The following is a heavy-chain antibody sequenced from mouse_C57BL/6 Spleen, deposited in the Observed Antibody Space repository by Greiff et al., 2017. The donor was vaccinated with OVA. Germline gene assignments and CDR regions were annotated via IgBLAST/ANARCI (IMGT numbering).Heavy chain of an antibody. CDR3: ARGSLYYFDY. J-gene: IGHJ2*01. CDR2: ISYSGST. Sequence: EVKVVESGPGMVKPSQSLSLTCTVTGYSITSGYDWHWIRHFPGNKLEWMGYISYSGSTNYNPSLKSRISITHDTSTNHFFLKLNSVTTEDTATYYCARGSLYYFDYWGQGTTLTVSS. D-gene: IGHD6-1*01. CDR1: GYSITSGYD. V-gene: IGHV3-1*01.